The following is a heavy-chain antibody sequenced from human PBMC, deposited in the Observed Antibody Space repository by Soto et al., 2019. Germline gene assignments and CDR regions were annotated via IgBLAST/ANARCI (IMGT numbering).Heavy chain of an antibody. Sequence: SETLSLTCSVSGDSISSSGYYWSWIRQRPGKGLEWIGNIYYSGSSYNNPSLKSRVTISVNTSKNQFSLNLRSVTAADTAVYYCARDSDYYSSGSFDYWGQGALVTVSS. J-gene: IGHJ4*02. D-gene: IGHD3-10*01. V-gene: IGHV4-31*03. CDR3: ARDSDYYSSGSFDY. CDR2: IYYSGSS. CDR1: GDSISSSGYY.